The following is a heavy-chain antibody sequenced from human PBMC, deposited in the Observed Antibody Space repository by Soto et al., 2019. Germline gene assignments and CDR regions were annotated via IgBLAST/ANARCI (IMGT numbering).Heavy chain of an antibody. V-gene: IGHV1-18*01. Sequence: QVQLVQSGAEVKKPGASVKVSCKTSGYTFVRYGITWVRQAPGQGLEGMGWISTHNGNTNYGKKLPGSVPMTTDTSTSTAYMEPRTLRSADTAVYYCARQYYYSYGIYLWPHGPPVPLSS. J-gene: IGHJ6*02. CDR1: GYTFVRYG. CDR2: ISTHNGNT. CDR3: ARQYYYSYGIYL.